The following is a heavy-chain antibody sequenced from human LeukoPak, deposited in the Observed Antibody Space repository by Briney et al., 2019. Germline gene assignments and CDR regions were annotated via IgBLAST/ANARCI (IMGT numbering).Heavy chain of an antibody. CDR1: GGSISSYY. CDR2: IYYSGST. D-gene: IGHD1-26*01. CDR3: ARLPRGAYYGMDV. V-gene: IGHV4-59*01. J-gene: IGHJ6*02. Sequence: SETLSLTCTVSGGSISSYYWSWIRQPPGKGLEWIGYIYYSGSTNYNPSLKSRVTISVDTSKNQFSLKLSSVTAADTAVYYCARLPRGAYYGMDVWGQGTTVTVSS.